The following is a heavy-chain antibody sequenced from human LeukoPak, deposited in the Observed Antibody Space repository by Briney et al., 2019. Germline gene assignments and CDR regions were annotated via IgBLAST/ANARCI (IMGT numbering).Heavy chain of an antibody. CDR1: GFTFSSYA. CDR2: ISYDGSNK. D-gene: IGHD5-18*01. CDR3: SNIYSYGLHGMDV. V-gene: IGHV3-30-3*01. Sequence: GGSLRLSCAASGFTFSSYAMHWVRQAPGKGLEWVAVISYDGSNKYYADSVKGRFTISRDNSKNTLYLQMNSLRTEDTAVYYCSNIYSYGLHGMDVWGQGTTVTVSS. J-gene: IGHJ6*02.